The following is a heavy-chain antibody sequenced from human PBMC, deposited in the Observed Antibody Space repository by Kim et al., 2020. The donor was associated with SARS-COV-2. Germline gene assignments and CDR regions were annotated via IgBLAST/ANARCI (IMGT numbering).Heavy chain of an antibody. CDR2: ISYDGSNK. V-gene: IGHV3-30*04. Sequence: GGSLRLSCAASGFTFSSYAMHWVRQAPGKGLEWVAVISYDGSNKYYADSVKGRFTISRDNSKNTLYLQMNSLRAEDTAVYYCARDRSWGSPIDAFDIWGQGTMVTVSS. CDR1: GFTFSSYA. CDR3: ARDRSWGSPIDAFDI. D-gene: IGHD3-16*01. J-gene: IGHJ3*02.